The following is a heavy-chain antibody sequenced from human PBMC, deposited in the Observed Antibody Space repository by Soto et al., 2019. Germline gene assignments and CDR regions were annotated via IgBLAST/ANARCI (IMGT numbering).Heavy chain of an antibody. V-gene: IGHV3-7*01. J-gene: IGHJ4*02. CDR2: IREDGSEK. CDR1: GFTFNTYW. Sequence: EVQLVESGGDLAQPGGSLKLSCAASGFTFNTYWMSWVRQAPGKGLEWVANIREDGSEKFYADSVKGRFTISRDNAKNSLHLQMNSLRVEDTAVYYCARANWVHVPFDCWGQGTLVTVSS. D-gene: IGHD3-10*02. CDR3: ARANWVHVPFDC.